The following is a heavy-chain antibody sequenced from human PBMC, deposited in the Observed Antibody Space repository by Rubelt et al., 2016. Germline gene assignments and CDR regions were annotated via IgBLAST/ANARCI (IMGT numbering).Heavy chain of an antibody. Sequence: QVQLQQWGAGLLKPSETLSLTRAVYGGSFSGYYWTWIRQPPGKGLEWIGEIIHSGSTNYNPSLKSRVTISVDTSKNQVSLNLRSVTAADTAVYYCARGDILTKQDFFDLWGQGTLVTVSS. CDR3: ARGDILTKQDFFDL. J-gene: IGHJ4*02. V-gene: IGHV4-34*01. CDR2: IIHSGST. CDR1: GGSFSGYY. D-gene: IGHD3-9*01.